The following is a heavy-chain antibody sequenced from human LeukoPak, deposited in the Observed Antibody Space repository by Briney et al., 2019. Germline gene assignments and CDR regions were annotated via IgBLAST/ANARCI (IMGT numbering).Heavy chain of an antibody. CDR1: GFTFSSYA. Sequence: GGSLRLSCAASGFTFSSYAMSWVRHAPGKGLELVSAISGSGGSTYYADPVKGRFTISRDNSKNTLYLQMNSLRAEDTAVYYCAKALRVGAVDNWYFDLWGRGTLVTVSS. J-gene: IGHJ2*01. D-gene: IGHD6-19*01. CDR3: AKALRVGAVDNWYFDL. V-gene: IGHV3-23*01. CDR2: ISGSGGST.